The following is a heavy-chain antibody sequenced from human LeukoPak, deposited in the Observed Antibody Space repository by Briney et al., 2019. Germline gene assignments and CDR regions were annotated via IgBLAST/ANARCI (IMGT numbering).Heavy chain of an antibody. D-gene: IGHD3-10*01. CDR1: GFTFSNYA. V-gene: IGHV3-30-3*01. J-gene: IGHJ5*02. Sequence: GGSLRLSCPASGFTFSNYAVHWVRQAPGKGLEWVAVISYDGGNKYYADSVKGRFTISRDNSKTTLYLQMNSLRAEDTAVYYCGRGDYYGSGTYSNWFDPWGQGTLVTVSS. CDR2: ISYDGGNK. CDR3: GRGDYYGSGTYSNWFDP.